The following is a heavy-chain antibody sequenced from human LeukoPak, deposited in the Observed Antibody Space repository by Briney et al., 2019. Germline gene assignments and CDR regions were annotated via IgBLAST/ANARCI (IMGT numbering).Heavy chain of an antibody. CDR2: INPSSGGT. V-gene: IGHV1-2*02. CDR3: ARVRMGTDYYGSGTDAFDI. Sequence: GASVKVSCKASGYTFTGYYMHWVRQAPGQGLEWMGWINPSSGGTNYAQKFQGRVTMTRDTSISTAYMELSRLRSDDTAVYYCARVRMGTDYYGSGTDAFDIWGQGTMVTVSS. CDR1: GYTFTGYY. J-gene: IGHJ3*02. D-gene: IGHD3-10*01.